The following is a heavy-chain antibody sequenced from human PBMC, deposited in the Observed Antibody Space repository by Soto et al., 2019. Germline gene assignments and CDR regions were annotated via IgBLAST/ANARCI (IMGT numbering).Heavy chain of an antibody. J-gene: IGHJ5*02. CDR1: GGSLSSSPYY. CDR3: SRRAPEGFDP. V-gene: IGHV4-39*01. Sequence: QLQLQESGPGLVKASETLSLTCTVSGGSLSSSPYYWGWIRRPPGKGLEFIGSINYSGNTYYNPSLKSRATLPVDTSKNQFSLTVTSVTATDTGLYYCSRRAPEGFDPWGQGTLVTVSS. CDR2: INYSGNT.